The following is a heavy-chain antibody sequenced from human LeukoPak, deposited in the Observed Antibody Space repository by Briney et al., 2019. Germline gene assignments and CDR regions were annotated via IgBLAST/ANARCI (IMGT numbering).Heavy chain of an antibody. CDR1: GGSXSSYX. Sequence: LXXXXSGGSXSSYXXSWIRXPPGKXXEGXGXIYYSGSTNYNPSLKSRVTISVDTSKNQFSLKLSSVTAADTAVYYCARVVSSSWYRDWFDPWGQGTLVTVSS. V-gene: IGHV4-59*01. J-gene: IGHJ5*02. CDR2: IYYSGST. D-gene: IGHD6-13*01. CDR3: ARVVSSSWYRDWFDP.